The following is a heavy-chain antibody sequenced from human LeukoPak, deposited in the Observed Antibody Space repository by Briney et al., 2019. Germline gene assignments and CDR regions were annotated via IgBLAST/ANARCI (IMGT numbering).Heavy chain of an antibody. D-gene: IGHD2-2*01. J-gene: IGHJ5*02. Sequence: HGESLKISCKGSGYSFTNYWIGWVRQMPGKGLEWMGIIYPGDSDTRYSPSFQGQVTISADKSITTAYLQWSSLKASDTAMYYCARHSSPYCSSTSCYARFDPWGQGTLVTVSS. CDR3: ARHSSPYCSSTSCYARFDP. V-gene: IGHV5-51*01. CDR2: IYPGDSDT. CDR1: GYSFTNYW.